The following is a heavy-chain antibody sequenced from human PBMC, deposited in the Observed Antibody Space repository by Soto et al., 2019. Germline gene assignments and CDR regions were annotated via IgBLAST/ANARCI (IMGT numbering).Heavy chain of an antibody. Sequence: SETLSLTCAVYGGSFSGYFWSWIRQPPGKGLEWIGYIYYSGSTNYNPSLKSRVTISVDTSKNQFSLKLTSVTAADTAVYYCARGTYNWFDPWGQGTLVTVSS. CDR3: ARGTYNWFDP. J-gene: IGHJ5*02. V-gene: IGHV4-59*01. CDR2: IYYSGST. CDR1: GGSFSGYF.